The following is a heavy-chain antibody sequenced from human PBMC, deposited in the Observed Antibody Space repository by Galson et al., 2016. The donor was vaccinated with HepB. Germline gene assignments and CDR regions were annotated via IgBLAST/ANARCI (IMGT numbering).Heavy chain of an antibody. CDR2: IYYTEST. CDR1: GGSFSGYY. Sequence: SETLSLTCAVYGGSFSGYYWSWIRQPPGKGLEWIGYIYYTESTYYNPSLNSRLTISVDTTGNQLSLQLRSVTAADTAVYYCARGQFQQLGVYHYYHGLDVWGLGTTVTVSS. J-gene: IGHJ6*02. V-gene: IGHV4-34*01. D-gene: IGHD6-13*01. CDR3: ARGQFQQLGVYHYYHGLDV.